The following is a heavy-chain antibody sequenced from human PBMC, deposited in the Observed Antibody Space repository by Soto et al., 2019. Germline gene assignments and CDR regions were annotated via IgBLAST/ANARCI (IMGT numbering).Heavy chain of an antibody. V-gene: IGHV3-23*01. D-gene: IGHD2-2*01. Sequence: GGSLRLSCAASGFTFSSYAMSWVRQAPGKGLEWVSAISGSGGSTYYADSVKGRFTISRDNSKNTLYLQMNSLRAEDTAVYYCAKRGYCSSTSCYDYYYYGMDVWGQGTTVTVSS. CDR1: GFTFSSYA. CDR3: AKRGYCSSTSCYDYYYYGMDV. J-gene: IGHJ6*02. CDR2: ISGSGGST.